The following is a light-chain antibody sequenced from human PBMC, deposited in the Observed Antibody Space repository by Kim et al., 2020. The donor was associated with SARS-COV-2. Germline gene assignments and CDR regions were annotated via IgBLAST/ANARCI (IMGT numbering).Light chain of an antibody. CDR3: NSYSYSASHVI. V-gene: IGLV2-14*03. CDR1: NSDIGTYNF. CDR2: DVN. J-gene: IGLJ2*01. Sequence: SITISCTGTNSDIGTYNFVSWFQQHPGKVPKLIIFDVNKRPSGVPSRFSGSKSGNTASLTVSGLQAEDEADYYCNSYSYSASHVIFGGGTQLTVL.